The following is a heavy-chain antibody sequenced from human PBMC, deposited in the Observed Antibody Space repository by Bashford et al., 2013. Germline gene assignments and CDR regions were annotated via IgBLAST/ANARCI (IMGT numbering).Heavy chain of an antibody. CDR3: ARRHHAMDV. V-gene: IGHV5-51*01. CDR2: FDPGDSDI. Sequence: GESLKISCAASGYNFDSYLIGWVRQMPGKGLEWMGIFDPGDSDIRYTPSFQGQVTISADKSLNTVYLQWSSLKVSDTAMYYCARRHHAMDVWGQGTTVTVSS. J-gene: IGHJ6*02. CDR1: GYNFDSYL.